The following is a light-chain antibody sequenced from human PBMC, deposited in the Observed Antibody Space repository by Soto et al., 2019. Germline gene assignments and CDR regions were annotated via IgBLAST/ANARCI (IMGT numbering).Light chain of an antibody. CDR3: QQRSNWLLT. J-gene: IGKJ4*01. V-gene: IGKV3-11*01. CDR1: QSVSSY. Sequence: EIVLTQSPATLSLSPGERATLSCRDSQSVSSYLAWSQHKPGQAPRLLIYDASNRATGIPARFSGSGSGTDFTLTISSLEPEDFAVYYCQQRSNWLLTFGGGTKVEIK. CDR2: DAS.